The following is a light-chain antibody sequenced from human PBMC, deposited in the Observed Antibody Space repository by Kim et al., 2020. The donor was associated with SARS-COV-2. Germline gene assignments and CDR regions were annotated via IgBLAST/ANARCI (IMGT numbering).Light chain of an antibody. CDR1: QSISSD. V-gene: IGKV1-39*01. Sequence: SASVGDRVTITCRASQSISSDLNWYQQKPGNAPNLLIYATSNLQSGVPSRFSGSGSGTEFILTISSLQPEDVAVYYCQQSYITPYTFGQGTKLEI. CDR2: ATS. J-gene: IGKJ2*01. CDR3: QQSYITPYT.